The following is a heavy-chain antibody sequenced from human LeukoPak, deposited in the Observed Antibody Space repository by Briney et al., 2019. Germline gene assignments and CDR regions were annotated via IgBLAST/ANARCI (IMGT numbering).Heavy chain of an antibody. CDR2: MNPNSGNT. V-gene: IGHV1-8*01. J-gene: IGHJ4*02. CDR1: GYTFTSYD. Sequence: ASVKVSCKASGYTFTSYDINWVRQATGQGLEWMGWMNPNSGNTGYAQKFQGRVTMTRNTSISTAYMELSSLRSEDTAVYYCARDLKMGYSSGRYSWGTGSSNDYWGQGTLVTASS. CDR3: ARDLKMGYSSGRYSWGTGSSNDY. D-gene: IGHD6-19*01.